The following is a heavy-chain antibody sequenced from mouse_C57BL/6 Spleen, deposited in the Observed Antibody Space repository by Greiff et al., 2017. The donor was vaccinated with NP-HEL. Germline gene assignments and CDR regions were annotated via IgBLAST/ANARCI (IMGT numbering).Heavy chain of an antibody. J-gene: IGHJ3*01. CDR2: ISSGSSTI. D-gene: IGHD2-4*01. CDR3: ARNDDYDGFAY. Sequence: DVKLVESGGGLVKPGGSLKLSCAASGFTFSDYGMHWVRQAPEKGLEWVAYISSGSSTIYYADTVKGRFTISRDNAKNTLFLQMTSLRSEDTAMYYCARNDDYDGFAYWGQGTLVTVSA. CDR1: GFTFSDYG. V-gene: IGHV5-17*01.